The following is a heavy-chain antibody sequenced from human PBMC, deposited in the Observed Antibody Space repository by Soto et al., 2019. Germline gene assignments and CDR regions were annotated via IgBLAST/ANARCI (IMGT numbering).Heavy chain of an antibody. Sequence: EVQLVESGGGLVQPGGSLRLSCAASGFTFSSYSMNWVRQAPGKGLEWVSYISSSSSTIYYEDSVKGRFTIARDNAKNSRYLQMNSLRDEDTAVYYCERDQGGILPLIYWGQGTLVTVSS. J-gene: IGHJ4*02. CDR2: ISSSSSTI. D-gene: IGHD2-15*01. CDR3: ERDQGGILPLIY. CDR1: GFTFSSYS. V-gene: IGHV3-48*02.